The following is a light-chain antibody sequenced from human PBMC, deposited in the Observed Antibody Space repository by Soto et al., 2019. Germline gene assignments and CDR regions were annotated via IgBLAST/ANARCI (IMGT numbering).Light chain of an antibody. V-gene: IGLV2-14*03. J-gene: IGLJ1*01. CDR1: RTEVDGYDY. CDR3: SSYTASAPFYI. Sequence: QSVLTPPASVSGSPGPSITISCTGARTEVDGYDYVTWYQQHPGQAPKLMIYDVNNRPSGVSHRFSGSKSGDTASLTISGLQAEDDADYYCSSYTASAPFYIFGTGTKVTVL. CDR2: DVN.